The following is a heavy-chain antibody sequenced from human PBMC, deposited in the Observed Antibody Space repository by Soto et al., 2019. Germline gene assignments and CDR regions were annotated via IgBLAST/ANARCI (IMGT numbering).Heavy chain of an antibody. CDR3: ARGTAAVAGIDY. D-gene: IGHD6-13*01. V-gene: IGHV3-74*01. CDR1: GFTFSSYW. J-gene: IGHJ4*02. Sequence: EVQLVESGGDLVQPGGSLRLSCAASGFTFSSYWMHWVRQAPGKGLVWVSRINNNRDFTHYADSVKGRFTISRDNAKNTMHLQMNSLTADDTAVYYCARGTAAVAGIDYWGQGTLVTVSA. CDR2: INNNRDFT.